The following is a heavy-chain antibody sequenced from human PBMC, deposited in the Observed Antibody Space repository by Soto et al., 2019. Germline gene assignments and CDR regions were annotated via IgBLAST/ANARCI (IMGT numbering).Heavy chain of an antibody. V-gene: IGHV1-3*01. D-gene: IGHD2-15*01. CDR3: ARDRYCSGGSCSGSFDI. CDR1: GYTFTRYA. CDR2: INGGNGNT. Sequence: ASVKVSFKASGYTFTRYAMHWVRQAPGQGVEWMGWINGGNGNTKYSQKFQGRVTITRDTSASTAYMELSSLRSEDTAVYYCARDRYCSGGSCSGSFDIWGQGTMVTVSS. J-gene: IGHJ3*02.